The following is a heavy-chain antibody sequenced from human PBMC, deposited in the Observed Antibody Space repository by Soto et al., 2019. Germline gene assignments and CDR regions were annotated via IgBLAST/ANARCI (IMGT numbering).Heavy chain of an antibody. Sequence: QSQTLSLTCAISGDSVSSNSAAWNWIRQSPSRGLEWLGRTYYRSKWYNDYAVSVKSRITINPDTSKNQFSLQLNSVTPEDTAVYYCAREGTMVRGVIEGPDYYYMDVWGKGTTVTVSS. J-gene: IGHJ6*03. CDR3: AREGTMVRGVIEGPDYYYMDV. V-gene: IGHV6-1*01. CDR2: TYYRSKWYN. CDR1: GDSVSSNSAA. D-gene: IGHD3-10*01.